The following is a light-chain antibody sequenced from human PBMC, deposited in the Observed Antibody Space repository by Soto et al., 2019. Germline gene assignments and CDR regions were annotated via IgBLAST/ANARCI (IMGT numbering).Light chain of an antibody. V-gene: IGLV1-40*01. J-gene: IGLJ1*01. Sequence: QSVLTQAPSVSGAPGQTVTISCTASSSNIGAGYDVHWYQQLPGTAPKLLIYANSNRPSGVPDRFSGSKSGTSASLAITGLQAEDEADYYCHSYDSSLSGYVFGTGTKVTVL. CDR3: HSYDSSLSGYV. CDR1: SSNIGAGYD. CDR2: ANS.